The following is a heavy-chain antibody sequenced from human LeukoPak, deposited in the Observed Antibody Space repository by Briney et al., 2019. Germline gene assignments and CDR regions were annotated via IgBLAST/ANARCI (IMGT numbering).Heavy chain of an antibody. CDR2: IWYDGSQK. Sequence: PGRSLRLSCAVSGFTFTSYGMHWVRQGPGQGLEWVAGIWYDGSQKYYADSVKDRFTISRDNSKNTLYLQMNSLRAEDTAVYYCARDRQGTPDTFDIWGQGTMVTVSP. CDR3: ARDRQGTPDTFDI. D-gene: IGHD1-1*01. CDR1: GFTFTSYG. V-gene: IGHV3-33*01. J-gene: IGHJ3*02.